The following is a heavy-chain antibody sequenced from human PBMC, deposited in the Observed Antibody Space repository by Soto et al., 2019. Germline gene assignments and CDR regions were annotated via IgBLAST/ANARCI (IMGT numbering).Heavy chain of an antibody. J-gene: IGHJ4*02. Sequence: GASVEVSCKASGYTFIDYYIHWVRQAPGQGLEWMGCINPHSGDTNSPPKFQARVTMTRDTSNSTAYMELKRLYSNDTTVYHCARSGYPGSYHPPAFWGQGTLVTVSS. CDR2: INPHSGDT. CDR1: GYTFIDYY. V-gene: IGHV1-2*02. D-gene: IGHD1-26*01. CDR3: ARSGYPGSYHPPAF.